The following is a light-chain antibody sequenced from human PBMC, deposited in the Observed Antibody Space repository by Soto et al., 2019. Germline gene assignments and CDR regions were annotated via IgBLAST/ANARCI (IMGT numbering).Light chain of an antibody. CDR2: GAS. V-gene: IGKV3-20*01. J-gene: IGKJ1*01. CDR1: QAVNTR. Sequence: EIVLTQSPATLSSFPGDRVTLSCRASQAVNTRLAWYQHKPGQAPRLLIYGASSRATGIPDRFSGSGSGTDFSLTISRLEPEDFAVYYCQQYDNSPWTFGQGTKVDIK. CDR3: QQYDNSPWT.